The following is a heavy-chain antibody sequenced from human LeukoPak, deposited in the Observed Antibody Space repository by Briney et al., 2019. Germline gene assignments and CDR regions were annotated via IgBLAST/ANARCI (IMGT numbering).Heavy chain of an antibody. D-gene: IGHD3-10*01. CDR2: IYYSGST. CDR3: ARGYYYSDS. Sequence: SETLSLTCTVSGGSISSYYWSWIRQPPGKGLEWIGNIYYSGSTNYNPSLRSRVTISVDTSKNQFSLKLSSVTAADTAVYYCARGYYYSDSWGQGTLVTVSS. J-gene: IGHJ4*02. V-gene: IGHV4-59*01. CDR1: GGSISSYY.